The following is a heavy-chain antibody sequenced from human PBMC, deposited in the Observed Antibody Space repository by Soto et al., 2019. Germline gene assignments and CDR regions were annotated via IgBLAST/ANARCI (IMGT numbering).Heavy chain of an antibody. D-gene: IGHD6-13*01. CDR3: ARQLIY. Sequence: QVQLQESGPGLVKPSETLSLTCTVSGGSISSSYWSWIRQPPGKGLEWIGYIYDSGSTYYNSSLKSRVTMSVDTSKNQFSLKLSSVTDADTAVYYCARQLIYWVQGTPVTVSS. CDR1: GGSISSSY. J-gene: IGHJ4*02. V-gene: IGHV4-59*08. CDR2: IYDSGST.